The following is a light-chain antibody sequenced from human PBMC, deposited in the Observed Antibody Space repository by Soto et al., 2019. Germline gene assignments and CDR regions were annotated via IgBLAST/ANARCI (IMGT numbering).Light chain of an antibody. Sequence: DIQMTQSPSSLSASVGDRVTITCRASQDIRNELGWYQQKPGKAPNRLIYSTSNLQSGVPSRFSGGGSGTEFTLTISSLQPEDFATYYCLQNHSYPLTFGGGTKVDIK. CDR1: QDIRNE. V-gene: IGKV1-17*01. CDR2: STS. J-gene: IGKJ4*01. CDR3: LQNHSYPLT.